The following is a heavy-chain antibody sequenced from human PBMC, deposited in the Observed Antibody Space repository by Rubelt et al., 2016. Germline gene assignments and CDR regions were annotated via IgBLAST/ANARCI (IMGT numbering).Heavy chain of an antibody. CDR2: GST. J-gene: IGHJ4*02. V-gene: IGHV4-59*01. CDR3: ARDSAAFGGDCYFDY. D-gene: IGHD2-21*02. Sequence: GSTNYNPSLKSRVTISVDTSKKQFSLKLSSVTAADTAVYYCARDSAAFGGDCYFDYWGQGILVTFSS.